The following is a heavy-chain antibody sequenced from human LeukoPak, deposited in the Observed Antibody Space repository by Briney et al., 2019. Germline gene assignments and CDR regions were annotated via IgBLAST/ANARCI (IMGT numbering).Heavy chain of an antibody. CDR2: IYYSGST. V-gene: IGHV4-39*01. D-gene: IGHD4-11*01. J-gene: IGHJ4*02. CDR3: ARLDPRYSNYEDY. CDR1: GGSISSSSYY. Sequence: SETLSLTCTVSGGSISSSSYYWGWIRQPPGKGLEWIGSIYYSGSTYYNPSLKSRVTISVDTSKNQFSLKLSSVTAADTAVYYCARLDPRYSNYEDYWGQGTLVTVSS.